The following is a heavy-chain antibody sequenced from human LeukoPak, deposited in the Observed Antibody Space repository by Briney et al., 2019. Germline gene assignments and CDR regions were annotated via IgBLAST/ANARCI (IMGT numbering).Heavy chain of an antibody. Sequence: AGGSLRLSCAASGFTVSSNYMSWVRQAPGKGLEWVSVIYSGGSTYYADSVKGRFTISRDNSKNSLYLQMNSLRAEDTALYYCARVGIVGSYDYYYYMDVWGKGTTVTVSS. CDR1: GFTVSSNY. J-gene: IGHJ6*03. V-gene: IGHV3-66*01. CDR2: IYSGGST. D-gene: IGHD3-16*01. CDR3: ARVGIVGSYDYYYYMDV.